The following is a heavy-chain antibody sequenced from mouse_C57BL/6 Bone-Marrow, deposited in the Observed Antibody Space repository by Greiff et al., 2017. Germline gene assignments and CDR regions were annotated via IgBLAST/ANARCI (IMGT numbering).Heavy chain of an antibody. V-gene: IGHV5-6*01. CDR2: ISSGGSYT. CDR1: GFTFSSYG. D-gene: IGHD4-1*01. CDR3: ARHATGTNFDY. J-gene: IGHJ2*01. Sequence: VQLKQSGGDLVKPGGSLKLSCAASGFTFSSYGMSWVRQTPDKRLEWVATISSGGSYTYYPDSVKGRFTISRDNAKNTLYLQMSSLKSEDTAMYYCARHATGTNFDYWGQGTTLTVSS.